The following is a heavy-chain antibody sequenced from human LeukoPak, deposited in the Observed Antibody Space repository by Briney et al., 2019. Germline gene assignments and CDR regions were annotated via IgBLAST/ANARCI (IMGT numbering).Heavy chain of an antibody. CDR3: XRXXHDSTGRVDY. J-gene: IGHJ4*02. V-gene: IGHV1-69*04. D-gene: IGHD3-22*01. Sequence: SVKVSCKASGGTFSSYAISWVRQAPGQGLEWMGRIIPILGIANYAQKFQGRVTITADKSTSTAYMELSSLRSEDTAVYYCXRXXHDSTGRVDYWGQGTLVTVSS. CDR1: GGTFSSYA. CDR2: IIPILGIA.